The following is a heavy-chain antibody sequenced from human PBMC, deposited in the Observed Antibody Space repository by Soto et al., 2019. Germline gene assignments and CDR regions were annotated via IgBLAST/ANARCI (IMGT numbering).Heavy chain of an antibody. D-gene: IGHD1-26*01. J-gene: IGHJ4*02. CDR3: ARGLHGARTIVGATTSDY. Sequence: SETLSLTCAVYGGSFSGYYWSWIRQPPGKGLEWIGEINHSGSTNYNPSLKSRVTISVDTSKNQFSLKLSSVTAADTAVYYCARGLHGARTIVGATTSDYWGQGTRVTVYS. CDR2: INHSGST. CDR1: GGSFSGYY. V-gene: IGHV4-34*01.